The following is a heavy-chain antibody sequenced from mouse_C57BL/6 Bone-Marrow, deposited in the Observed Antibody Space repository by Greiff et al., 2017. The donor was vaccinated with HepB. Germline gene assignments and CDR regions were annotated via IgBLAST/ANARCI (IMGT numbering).Heavy chain of an antibody. J-gene: IGHJ3*01. CDR1: GFTFSSYG. CDR3: ARRGAPAWFAY. D-gene: IGHD3-1*01. V-gene: IGHV5-6*02. CDR2: ISSGGSYT. Sequence: EVKLVESGGDLVKPGGSLKLSCAASGFTFSSYGMSWVRQTPDKRLEWVATISSGGSYTYYPDSVKGRFTISRDNAKNTLYLQMSSLKSEDTAMYYCARRGAPAWFAYWGQGTLVTVSA.